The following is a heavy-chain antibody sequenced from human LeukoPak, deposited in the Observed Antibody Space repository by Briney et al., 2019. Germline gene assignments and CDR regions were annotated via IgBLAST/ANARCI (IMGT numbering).Heavy chain of an antibody. CDR3: ASSSSWYDYFDY. CDR1: GGSISSGDYY. CDR2: IYYSGST. V-gene: IGHV4-30-4*01. D-gene: IGHD6-13*01. Sequence: PSETLSLTCTVSGGSISSGDYYWSWIRQPPGKGLEWIGHIYYSGSTYYNPSLKSRVTISVDTSKNQFSLKLSSVTAADTAVYYCASSSSWYDYFDYWGQGTLVTVSS. J-gene: IGHJ4*02.